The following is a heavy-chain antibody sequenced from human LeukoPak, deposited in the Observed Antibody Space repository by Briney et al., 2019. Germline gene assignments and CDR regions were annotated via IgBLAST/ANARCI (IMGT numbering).Heavy chain of an antibody. CDR1: GFTFSSYS. V-gene: IGHV3-21*01. Sequence: GGSLRLPCAASGFTFSSYSMNWVRQAPGKGLEWVSSISSSSSYIYYADSVKGRLTISRDNAKNSLYLQMNSLRAEDTAVYYCARATVSSTPDYWGQGTLVTVSS. D-gene: IGHD2-2*01. CDR3: ARATVSSTPDY. J-gene: IGHJ4*02. CDR2: ISSSSSYI.